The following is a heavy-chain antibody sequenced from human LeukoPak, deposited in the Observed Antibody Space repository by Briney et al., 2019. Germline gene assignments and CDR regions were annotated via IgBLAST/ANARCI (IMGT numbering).Heavy chain of an antibody. V-gene: IGHV4-61*02. CDR2: IYTSGST. J-gene: IGHJ3*02. CDR1: GGSISSGSYC. CDR3: AREAYYYDSSGLNGNAFDI. Sequence: KASQTLSLTCTVSGGSISSGSYCWSWIRQPAGKGLEWIGRIYTSGSTNYNPSLKSRVTISVDTSKNQFSLKLSSVTAADTAVYYCAREAYYYDSSGLNGNAFDIWGQGTMVTVSS. D-gene: IGHD3-22*01.